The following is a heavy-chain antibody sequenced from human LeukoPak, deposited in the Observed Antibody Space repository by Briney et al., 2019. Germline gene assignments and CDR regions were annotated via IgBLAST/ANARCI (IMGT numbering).Heavy chain of an antibody. D-gene: IGHD3-9*01. CDR3: ASSPYRRRYFDY. J-gene: IGHJ4*02. CDR2: IKYDGREK. Sequence: GGSLRLSCAASGFSFSSFWVSWVRQAPGKGLEWVANIKYDGREKFYVDSVKGRFTISRDNAKNSLYLQMDSLRAEDTAVYYCASSPYRRRYFDYWGPGTLVTVSS. V-gene: IGHV3-7*03. CDR1: GFSFSSFW.